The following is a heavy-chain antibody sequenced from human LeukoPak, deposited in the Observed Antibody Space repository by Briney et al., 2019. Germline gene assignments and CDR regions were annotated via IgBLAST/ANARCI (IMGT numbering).Heavy chain of an antibody. CDR2: INSSGSTI. V-gene: IGHV3-48*03. Sequence: GGSLRLSCAASGFTFSSYEMNWVRQAPGKGLEWVSYINSSGSTINYADSVKGRFTISRDNAKNSLYLQMNSLRAEDTAVYYCARGGAGYSSGWYPDYWGQGTLVTVSS. D-gene: IGHD6-19*01. CDR1: GFTFSSYE. J-gene: IGHJ4*02. CDR3: ARGGAGYSSGWYPDY.